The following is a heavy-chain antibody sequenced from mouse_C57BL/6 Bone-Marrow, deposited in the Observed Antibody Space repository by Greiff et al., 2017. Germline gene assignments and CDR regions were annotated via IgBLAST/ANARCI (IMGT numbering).Heavy chain of an antibody. D-gene: IGHD2-3*01. CDR3: ASPYEGGNY. CDR1: GYTFTSYW. V-gene: IGHV1-50*01. CDR2: IDPSDSYT. J-gene: IGHJ2*01. Sequence: QVQLQQPGAELVKPGASVKLSCKASGYTFTSYWMQWVKQRPGQGLEWIGEIDPSDSYTNYNQKFKGKATLTVDTSSSTAYMQLSSLTSEDSAVYYCASPYEGGNYWGQGTTLTVSS.